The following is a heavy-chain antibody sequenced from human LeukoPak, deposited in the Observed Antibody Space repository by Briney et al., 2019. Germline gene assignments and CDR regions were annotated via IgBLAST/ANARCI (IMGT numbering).Heavy chain of an antibody. V-gene: IGHV4-34*01. CDR2: INHSGST. CDR3: ARGHY. CDR1: GGSFSGYY. Sequence: ETLSLTCAVYGGSFSGYYWSWTRQPPGKGLEWIGEINHSGSTNYNPSLKSRVTISVDTSKNQFSLKLSSVTAADTAVYYCARGHYWGQGTLVTVSS. J-gene: IGHJ4*02.